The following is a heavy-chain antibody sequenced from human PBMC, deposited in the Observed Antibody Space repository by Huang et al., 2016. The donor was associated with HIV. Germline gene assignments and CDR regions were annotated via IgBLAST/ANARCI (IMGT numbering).Heavy chain of an antibody. D-gene: IGHD3-10*01. Sequence: QVQLVESGGGVVQPGSSLSLSCAASGFTFSSYSMHWVRQAPGKGLECVAVMSYDGSNKYYTGSVKGRFTISRDNSKNTLFLQMNSLRGDDTAVYYCVGGRGDYWGQGTLVTVSS. V-gene: IGHV3-30-3*01. CDR3: VGGRGDY. CDR1: GFTFSSYS. J-gene: IGHJ4*02. CDR2: MSYDGSNK.